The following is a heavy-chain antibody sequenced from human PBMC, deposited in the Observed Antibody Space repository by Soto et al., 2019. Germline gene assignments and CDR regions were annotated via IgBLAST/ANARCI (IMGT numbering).Heavy chain of an antibody. CDR3: ARDPDSGSYYVFDY. J-gene: IGHJ4*02. V-gene: IGHV3-33*01. D-gene: IGHD1-26*01. CDR2: IWYDGSNK. CDR1: GFTFGSFG. Sequence: PGGSLRLSCAASGFTFGSFGMHWVRQAPGKGLEWVAVIWYDGSNKYYADSVKGRFTISRDNSKNTLYLQMNSLRAEDTAVYYCARDPDSGSYYVFDYWGQGTLVTVSS.